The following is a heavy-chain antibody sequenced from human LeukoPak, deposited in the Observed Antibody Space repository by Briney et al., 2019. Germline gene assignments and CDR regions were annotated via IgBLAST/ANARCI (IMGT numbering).Heavy chain of an antibody. CDR1: GGSFSGYY. D-gene: IGHD3-10*01. J-gene: IGHJ5*02. CDR2: INHSGST. Sequence: TSETLSLTCAVYGGSFSGYYWSWIRQPPGKGLEWIGEINHSGSTNYNPSLKSRVTISVDTSKNQFSLKLSSVAAADTAVYYCVTGRRKLLWFGELSYWFDPWGQGTLVTVSS. CDR3: VTGRRKLLWFGELSYWFDP. V-gene: IGHV4-34*01.